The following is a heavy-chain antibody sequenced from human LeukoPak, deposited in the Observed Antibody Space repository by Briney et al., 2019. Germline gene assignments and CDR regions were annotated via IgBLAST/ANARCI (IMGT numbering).Heavy chain of an antibody. CDR2: INEDGSSR. CDR3: ARDRGSRAGSDY. V-gene: IGHV3-7*01. D-gene: IGHD3-10*01. J-gene: IGHJ4*02. CDR1: GFTFNTYW. Sequence: PGGSLRLSCAASGFTFNTYWMGWVRLAPGKGLEWVAFINEDGSSRYYVDSVKGRFTVSRENAQNSLYLQMNNLRVDDTAVYYCARDRGSRAGSDYWGQGTRVTVSS.